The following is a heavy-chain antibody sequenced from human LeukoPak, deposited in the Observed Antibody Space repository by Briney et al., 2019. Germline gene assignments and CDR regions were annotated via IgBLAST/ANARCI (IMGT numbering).Heavy chain of an antibody. CDR3: ARTRASYYYGSGSPPYYYYMDV. Sequence: GGSLRLSCAASGFTFSSYAMSWVRQAPGKGLEWVSAISGSGGSTYYADSVKGRFTISRDNSKNTLYLQMNSLRAEDTAVYYCARTRASYYYGSGSPPYYYYMDVWGKGTTVTISS. V-gene: IGHV3-23*01. CDR1: GFTFSSYA. J-gene: IGHJ6*03. CDR2: ISGSGGST. D-gene: IGHD3-10*01.